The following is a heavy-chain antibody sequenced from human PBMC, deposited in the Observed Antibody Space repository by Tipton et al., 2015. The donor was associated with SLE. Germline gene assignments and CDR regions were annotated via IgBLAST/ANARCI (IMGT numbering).Heavy chain of an antibody. CDR2: IYYSGST. CDR1: GGSISSHY. D-gene: IGHD3-22*01. J-gene: IGHJ5*02. Sequence: TLSLTCTVSGGSISSHYWCWIRQPPGKGLAWIGYIYYSGSTNYNPSLKSRVTISVDTSKNQFSLKLSSVTAADTAVYYCARGNTDSSGYYGWFDPWGQGTLVTVSS. CDR3: ARGNTDSSGYYGWFDP. V-gene: IGHV4-59*11.